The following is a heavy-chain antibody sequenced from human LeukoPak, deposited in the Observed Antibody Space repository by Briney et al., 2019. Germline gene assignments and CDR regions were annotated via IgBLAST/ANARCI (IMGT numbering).Heavy chain of an antibody. CDR1: GFTFSDYS. J-gene: IGHJ4*02. D-gene: IGHD3-22*01. CDR2: IAYDGDNK. Sequence: GGSLRLSCAASGFTFSDYSMHWVRQTPGKGLEWVALIAYDGDNKDYADSVKGRFTISRDNSKKTLFLQMNSLRAEDTAVYYCARGGQYDTSGYYPIDYWGQGTLVTVSS. CDR3: ARGGQYDTSGYYPIDY. V-gene: IGHV3-30*04.